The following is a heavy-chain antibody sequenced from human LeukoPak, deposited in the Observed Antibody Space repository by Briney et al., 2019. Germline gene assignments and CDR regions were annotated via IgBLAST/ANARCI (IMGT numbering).Heavy chain of an antibody. D-gene: IGHD6-19*01. CDR3: VKRRATGVAGYIDY. CDR2: ISGSGGST. Sequence: GGSLRLSCAASGFTFSSYAMSWVRQAPGKGLEWVSAISGSGGSTYYADSVKGRFTISRDNSKNTLYLQMNSLRAEDTAVYYCVKRRATGVAGYIDYWGQGTLVTVSS. CDR1: GFTFSSYA. V-gene: IGHV3-23*01. J-gene: IGHJ4*02.